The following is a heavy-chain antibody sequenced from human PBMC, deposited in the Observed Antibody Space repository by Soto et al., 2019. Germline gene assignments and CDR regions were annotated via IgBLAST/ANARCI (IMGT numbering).Heavy chain of an antibody. CDR3: ARESEDLTSNFDY. CDR2: ISSTTHYI. J-gene: IGHJ4*02. CDR1: GFTFTRYS. Sequence: PGGSLRLSCAASGFTFTRYSMNWVRQAPGKGLEWVSSISSTTHYIYYADSMRGRFTISSDNAKNAVYLEMNSLRAEDTAVYYCARESEDLTSNFDYWGQGTLVTVSS. V-gene: IGHV3-21*06.